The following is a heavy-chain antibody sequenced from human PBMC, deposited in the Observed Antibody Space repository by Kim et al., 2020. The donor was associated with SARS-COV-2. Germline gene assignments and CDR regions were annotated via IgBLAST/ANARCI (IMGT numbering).Heavy chain of an antibody. CDR3: ARATYSSTWHGFDP. Sequence: YNPSLEGRVTMSVDTSKNQFSLIMKSVTAAASAVYFCARATYSSTWHGFDPWGQGTLVTVSS. J-gene: IGHJ5*02. D-gene: IGHD6-13*01. V-gene: IGHV4-4*07.